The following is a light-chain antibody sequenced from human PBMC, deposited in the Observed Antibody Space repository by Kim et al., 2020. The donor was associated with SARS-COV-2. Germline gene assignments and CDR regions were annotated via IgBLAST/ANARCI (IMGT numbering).Light chain of an antibody. J-gene: IGLJ2*01. CDR1: SSNIGAGYD. CDR2: GIS. Sequence: PGQRVTTSCTGSSSNIGAGYDVHWYQQLPGTAPKLLIYGISNRPSGVPDRFSGSKSGTSASLAITGLQAEDEAVYYCQSYDSRGVVFGGGTQLTVL. V-gene: IGLV1-40*01. CDR3: QSYDSRGVV.